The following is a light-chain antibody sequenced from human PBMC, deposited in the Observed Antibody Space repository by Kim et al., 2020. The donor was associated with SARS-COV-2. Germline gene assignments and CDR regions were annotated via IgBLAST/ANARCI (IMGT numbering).Light chain of an antibody. J-gene: IGKJ2*01. CDR1: QSISDY. CDR2: AAS. V-gene: IGKV1-39*01. Sequence: SETVGDRVTITCRASQSISDYLNWYQQKPGKAPELLIHAASTLHSGVPSRFSGSGSGTDFSLTITSLQPEDFATYYCQQNYNTPRTFGQGTKLEI. CDR3: QQNYNTPRT.